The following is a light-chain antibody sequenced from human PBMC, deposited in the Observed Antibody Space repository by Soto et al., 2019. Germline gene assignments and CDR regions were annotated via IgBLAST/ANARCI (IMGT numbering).Light chain of an antibody. J-gene: IGKJ1*01. CDR3: QQYGYSRT. CDR1: RTLSSRQ. CDR2: GSS. V-gene: IGKV3-20*01. Sequence: VLRQCPGNLSLSRGERVTLCCRASRTLSSRQLPWYQQKPDQARRLLIYGSSRQATDIPDRFSGSGSGTDFTLTISTLEPEYFAIYYCQQYGYSRTFGQGTKVDIK.